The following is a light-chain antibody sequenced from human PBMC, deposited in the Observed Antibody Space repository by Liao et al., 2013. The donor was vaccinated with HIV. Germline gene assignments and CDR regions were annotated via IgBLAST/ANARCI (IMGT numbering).Light chain of an antibody. V-gene: IGLV3-21*01. J-gene: IGLJ2*01. CDR1: NIGSKS. Sequence: SYVLTQPSSVSVAPGQTARITCGTNNIGSKSVHWYQQKPGQAPVLVIYYDSGRPSGIPERFSGSNSGNTATLTISGTQAMDEADYYCQAWDSSTEVLFGGGTQLTVL. CDR3: QAWDSSTEVL. CDR2: YDS.